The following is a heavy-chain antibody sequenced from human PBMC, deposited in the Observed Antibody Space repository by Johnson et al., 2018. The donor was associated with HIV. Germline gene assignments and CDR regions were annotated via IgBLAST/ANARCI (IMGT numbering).Heavy chain of an antibody. D-gene: IGHD4-17*01. V-gene: IGHV3-20*04. CDR2: INWHGGSA. Sequence: VQLVASGGGVVRPGGSLRLSCSASGFTFDDYGINWVRQAPGRGLEWVSGINWHGGSAGYTDSVRGRFTISRDSAQNSVSLQMNSLRAEDTALYYCAKGVASTTVAAFDIWGPGTMVTVSS. J-gene: IGHJ3*02. CDR1: GFTFDDYG. CDR3: AKGVASTTVAAFDI.